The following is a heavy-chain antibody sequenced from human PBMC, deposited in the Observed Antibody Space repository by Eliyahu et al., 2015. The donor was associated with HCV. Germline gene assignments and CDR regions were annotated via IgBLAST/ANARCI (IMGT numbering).Heavy chain of an antibody. CDR3: ARGLRVGYYYYGMDV. CDR2: INHSGST. Sequence: QVQLQQWGAGLLKPSETLSLTCAVYGGSFSGYYWSWIRQPPGKGLEWIGEINHSGSTNYNPSLKSRVTISVDTSKNQFSLKLSSVTAADTAVYYCARGLRVGYYYYGMDVWGQGTTVTVSS. V-gene: IGHV4-34*01. CDR1: GGSFSGYY. J-gene: IGHJ6*02.